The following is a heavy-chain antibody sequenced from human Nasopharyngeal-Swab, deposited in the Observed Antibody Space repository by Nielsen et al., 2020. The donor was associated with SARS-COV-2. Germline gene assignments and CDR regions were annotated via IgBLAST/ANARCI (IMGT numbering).Heavy chain of an antibody. V-gene: IGHV3-66*02. J-gene: IGHJ4*02. Sequence: GESLKISCAASGFTVSSNYMSWVRQAPGKGLEWVSVIYSGGSTYYADSVKGRFTISRDNSKNTLYLQMNSLRAEDTAVYYCAKDGATMIVVVIPLLDYWGQGTLVTVSS. CDR1: GFTVSSNY. D-gene: IGHD3-22*01. CDR2: IYSGGST. CDR3: AKDGATMIVVVIPLLDY.